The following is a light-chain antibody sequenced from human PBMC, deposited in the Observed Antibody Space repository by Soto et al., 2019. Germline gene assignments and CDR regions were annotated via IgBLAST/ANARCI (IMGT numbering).Light chain of an antibody. V-gene: IGKV3-15*01. CDR3: HQYNSWPRGT. CDR2: GAS. CDR1: QTINNN. Sequence: EIVMTQSPATLSVSPGERATLSCRASQTINNNLAWYQQKPGQPPRLLLYGASTRATGIPVRFRGSGSGTEFTLTISSLQSEDSAVYYCHQYNSWPRGTFGPGTKVDIK. J-gene: IGKJ3*01.